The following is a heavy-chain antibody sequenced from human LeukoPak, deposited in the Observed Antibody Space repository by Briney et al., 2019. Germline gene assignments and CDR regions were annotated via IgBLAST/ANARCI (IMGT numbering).Heavy chain of an antibody. Sequence: GGSLRLSCAASGFTFSSYWMHWVRQAPGKGLVWVSRINSDGSGTSYADSVKGRFTISRDNAKNTLYLQMNSLRAEDTAVYYCARVRYYYGSGSYYMDDYWGQGTLVTVSS. V-gene: IGHV3-74*01. CDR1: GFTFSSYW. J-gene: IGHJ4*02. CDR3: ARVRYYYGSGSYYMDDY. CDR2: INSDGSGT. D-gene: IGHD3-10*01.